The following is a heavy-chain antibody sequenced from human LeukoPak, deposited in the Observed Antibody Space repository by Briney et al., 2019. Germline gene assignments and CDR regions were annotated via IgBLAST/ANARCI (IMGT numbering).Heavy chain of an antibody. D-gene: IGHD3-22*01. J-gene: IGHJ6*02. CDR2: IYYGGST. CDR3: ARSYYDSSGYYYFYYGMDV. CDR1: SGSISTSY. V-gene: IGHV4-59*01. Sequence: SETLSLTCTVSSGSISTSYWSWIRQPPGKGLEWIGYIYYGGSTTYNPSLKSRVTISVDTSKNQFSLKLSSVTAADTAVYYCARSYYDSSGYYYFYYGMDVWGQGTTVTVSS.